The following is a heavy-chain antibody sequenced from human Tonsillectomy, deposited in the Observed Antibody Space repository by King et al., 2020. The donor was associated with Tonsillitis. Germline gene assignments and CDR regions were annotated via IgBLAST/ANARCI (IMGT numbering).Heavy chain of an antibody. CDR3: ARDRLLSIVVPRDAFEI. Sequence: HVQLQQSGPGLVKPSQTLSLTCVISGDSVSSNSAAWNRIRQSPSRGLEWLGRTYYRSEWYNDYAVSVKSRLTINADISMNQFSLQLNSVTPDDTAVYYCARDRLLSIVVPRDAFEIWGQGTTVTVSS. V-gene: IGHV6-1*01. J-gene: IGHJ3*02. CDR2: TYYRSEWYN. CDR1: GDSVSSNSAA. D-gene: IGHD2-21*01.